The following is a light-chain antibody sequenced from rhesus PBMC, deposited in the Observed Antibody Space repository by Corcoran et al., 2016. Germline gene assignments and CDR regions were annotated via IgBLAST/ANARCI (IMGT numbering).Light chain of an antibody. CDR2: DSS. Sequence: EIVLTQSPATLSLSPGERATLSCRASQSVSRSLAWYQPKPGQTPRLLIYDSSTRAPCIPARFSGSGSGTDFTLTISNLGPEDVRIYYCQQYGDWPWTFGQGTKVDIK. V-gene: IGKV3-35*01. CDR1: QSVSRS. CDR3: QQYGDWPWT. J-gene: IGKJ1*01.